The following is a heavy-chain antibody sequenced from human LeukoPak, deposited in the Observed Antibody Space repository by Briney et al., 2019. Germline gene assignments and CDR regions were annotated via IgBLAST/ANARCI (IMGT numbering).Heavy chain of an antibody. CDR1: GGSISSSNW. Sequence: ASETLSLTCAVSGGSISSSNWWSWVRQPPGKGLEWIGEIYHSGSTNYNPSLKSRVTISVDTSKNQFSLKLSSVTAADTAVYYCARGGSGWYFDFDYWGQGTLVTVSS. D-gene: IGHD6-19*01. V-gene: IGHV4-4*02. J-gene: IGHJ4*02. CDR2: IYHSGST. CDR3: ARGGSGWYFDFDY.